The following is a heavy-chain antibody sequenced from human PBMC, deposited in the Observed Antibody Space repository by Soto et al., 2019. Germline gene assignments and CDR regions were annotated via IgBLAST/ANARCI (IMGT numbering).Heavy chain of an antibody. Sequence: GGSLRLSCEVFGFNLDDHMMHWVRQAPGKGLELMCLISCDGGNIDYADSIKGRFTISRDNTKTSLYLHMHSLTSDDTALYFCAKEGDGGSSLDSWGQGTLVTVSS. J-gene: IGHJ5*01. CDR2: ISCDGGNI. V-gene: IGHV3-43*01. D-gene: IGHD2-15*01. CDR3: AKEGDGGSSLDS. CDR1: GFNLDDHM.